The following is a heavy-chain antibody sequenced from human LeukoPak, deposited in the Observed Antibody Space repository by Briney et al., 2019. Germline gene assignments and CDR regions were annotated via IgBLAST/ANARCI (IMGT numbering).Heavy chain of an antibody. CDR2: INPNSGGT. Sequence: ASVKVSCKASGYTFTGYYMRWVRQAPGQGLEWMGRINPNSGGTNYAQKFQGRVTMTRDTSISTAYMELSRLRSDDTAVYYCARAIAARVGIDYWGQGTLVTVSS. D-gene: IGHD6-6*01. V-gene: IGHV1-2*06. CDR1: GYTFTGYY. CDR3: ARAIAARVGIDY. J-gene: IGHJ4*02.